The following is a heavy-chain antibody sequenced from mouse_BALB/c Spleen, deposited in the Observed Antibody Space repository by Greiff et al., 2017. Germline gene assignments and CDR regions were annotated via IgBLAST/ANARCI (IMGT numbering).Heavy chain of an antibody. CDR1: GYSITSDYA. Sequence: EVQRVESGPGLVKPSQSLSLTCTVTGYSITSDYAWNWIRQFPGNKLEWMGYISYSGSTSYNPSLKSRISITRDTSKNQFFLQLNSVTTEDTATYYCARGNYGYDGAMDYWGQGTSVTVSS. CDR3: ARGNYGYDGAMDY. V-gene: IGHV3-2*02. J-gene: IGHJ4*01. CDR2: ISYSGST. D-gene: IGHD2-2*01.